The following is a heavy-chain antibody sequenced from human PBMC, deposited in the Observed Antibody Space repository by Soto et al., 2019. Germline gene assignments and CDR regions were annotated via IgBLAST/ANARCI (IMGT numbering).Heavy chain of an antibody. CDR3: AKVWVEMSTNDAFDI. Sequence: QVELVESGGGVVHPGTSLRLSCAASGFTFSSYGLHWVRQAPGKGLEWVAGISYDGGSQYYADSVKSRFTISRDDSKNTLYLQMNSPRTDDTAVYHCAKVWVEMSTNDAFDIWGQGTMVTVS. V-gene: IGHV3-30*18. J-gene: IGHJ3*02. CDR1: GFTFSSYG. CDR2: ISYDGGSQ. D-gene: IGHD2-21*01.